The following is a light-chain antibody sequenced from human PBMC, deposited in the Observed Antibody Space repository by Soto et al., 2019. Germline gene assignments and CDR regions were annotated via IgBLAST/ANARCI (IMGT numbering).Light chain of an antibody. CDR3: QQGHSTPYT. Sequence: DIQMTXXXXSLSASVGDSVTITCRASQNIRTYLNWYQQKPGRAPKLLIHSASALPSGVPSRFSGSGSGTEFTLTMSGLQPEDFATYYCQQGHSTPYTFGQGTKVDIK. CDR1: QNIRTY. V-gene: IGKV1-39*01. J-gene: IGKJ2*01. CDR2: SAS.